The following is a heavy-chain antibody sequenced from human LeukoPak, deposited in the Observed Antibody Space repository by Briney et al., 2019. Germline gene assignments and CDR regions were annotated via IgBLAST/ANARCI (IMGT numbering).Heavy chain of an antibody. CDR3: ARVEIVVVPAAMSTTYYYYYYGMDV. Sequence: ASVTVSCKASGYTFTGYYMRWVRQAPGQGLEWMGWINPNSGGTNYAQKFQGRVTMTRDTSISTAYMELSRLRSDDTAVYYCARVEIVVVPAAMSTTYYYYYYGMDVWGQGTTVTVSS. D-gene: IGHD2-2*01. V-gene: IGHV1-2*02. CDR2: INPNSGGT. J-gene: IGHJ6*02. CDR1: GYTFTGYY.